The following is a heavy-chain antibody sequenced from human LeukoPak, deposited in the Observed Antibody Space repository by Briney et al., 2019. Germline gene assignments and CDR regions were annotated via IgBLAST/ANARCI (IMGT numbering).Heavy chain of an antibody. D-gene: IGHD2-2*01. CDR2: ISISSRYI. V-gene: IGHV3-21*01. Sequence: PGRCLRLSWALAGLSLSIYCINCVSQQAGKWLGWVSLISISSRYIYYADSVKGRFTISRDNAKDSLYLQINSLRAEDTAVYYWARGKYQLVWASWGQGTLVTVSS. CDR3: ARGKYQLVWAS. CDR1: GLSLSIYC. J-gene: IGHJ5*02.